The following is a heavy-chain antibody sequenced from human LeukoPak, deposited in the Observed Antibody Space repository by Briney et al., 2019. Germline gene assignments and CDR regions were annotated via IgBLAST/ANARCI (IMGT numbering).Heavy chain of an antibody. CDR3: ARLRQLYFDY. Sequence: PSETLSLTCTVSGGSISSYYWSWIRQPPGKGLGWIGYIYYSGSTNYNPSLKSRVTISVDTSKNQFSLKLSSVTAADTAVYYCARLRQLYFDYWGQGTLVTVSS. J-gene: IGHJ4*02. CDR2: IYYSGST. CDR1: GGSISSYY. V-gene: IGHV4-59*08. D-gene: IGHD6-13*01.